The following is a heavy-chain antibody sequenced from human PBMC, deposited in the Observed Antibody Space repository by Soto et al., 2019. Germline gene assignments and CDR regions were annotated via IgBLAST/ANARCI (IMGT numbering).Heavy chain of an antibody. V-gene: IGHV1-69*01. Sequence: QVQLVQSGAEVKKPGSSVKVSCTASGGDFSGLGLGWVRQVPGQGLEWMGGIVPLLGTGNYAQKFRGRVTITADESISTAYMELRGLTSGDTAIYYCAADLGVSGRDYWGQGTLVTVSS. CDR3: AADLGVSGRDY. D-gene: IGHD1-26*01. J-gene: IGHJ4*02. CDR1: GGDFSGLG. CDR2: IVPLLGTG.